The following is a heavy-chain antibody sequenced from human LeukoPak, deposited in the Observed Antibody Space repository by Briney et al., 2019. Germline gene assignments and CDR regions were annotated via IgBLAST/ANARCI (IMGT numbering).Heavy chain of an antibody. CDR3: ARDYYDSSGYYGASYYYGMDV. D-gene: IGHD3-22*01. CDR2: IYYSGST. J-gene: IGHJ6*02. CDR1: GGSISSSSYY. Sequence: SETLSLTCTVSGGSISSSSYYWGWIRQPPGKGLEWIGSIYYSGSTYYNPSLKSRVTISVDTSKNQFSLKLSSVTAADTAVYYCARDYYDSSGYYGASYYYGMDVWGQGTTVTVSS. V-gene: IGHV4-39*07.